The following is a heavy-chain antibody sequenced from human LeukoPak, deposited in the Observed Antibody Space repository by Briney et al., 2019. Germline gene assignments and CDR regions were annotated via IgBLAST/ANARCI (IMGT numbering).Heavy chain of an antibody. J-gene: IGHJ4*02. V-gene: IGHV3-66*01. D-gene: IGHD4-17*01. CDR3: ARRVTTVTTPEDFDY. Sequence: GSLRLSCAASGFTVSSNYTSWVRQAPGKGLEWVSVIYSGGSTYYADSVKGRFTISRDNSKNTLYLQMNSLRAEDTAVYYCARRVTTVTTPEDFDYWGQGTLVTVSS. CDR1: GFTVSSNY. CDR2: IYSGGST.